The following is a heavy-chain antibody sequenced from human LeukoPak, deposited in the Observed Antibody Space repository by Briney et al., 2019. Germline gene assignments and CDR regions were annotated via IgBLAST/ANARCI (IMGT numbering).Heavy chain of an antibody. J-gene: IGHJ5*02. CDR3: IVFGDSNH. D-gene: IGHD4-17*01. Sequence: PGGSLRLSCAASGLTGSHNYVSCVRQAPGKGLEWVSAIHTSGDTCYADSVKGRFTISRDTSKNTLYLQTNSLRVEDTAVYYCIVFGDSNHWGQGTLVTVSS. V-gene: IGHV3-53*01. CDR2: IHTSGDT. CDR1: GLTGSHNY.